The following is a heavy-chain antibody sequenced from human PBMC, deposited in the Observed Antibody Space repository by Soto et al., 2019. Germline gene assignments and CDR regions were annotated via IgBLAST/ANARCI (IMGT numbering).Heavy chain of an antibody. Sequence: EVQVLESGGGLVQPGGSLRLSCAASGFTFSSYAMNWVRQAPGKGLEWVSVISGSGGSTYYADSVKGRFTISRDNSKNTLYLQMISMRAEDTSVYCCARRSSGWYFDYWGQGTLVPVSS. CDR2: ISGSGGST. V-gene: IGHV3-23*01. J-gene: IGHJ4*02. CDR1: GFTFSSYA. D-gene: IGHD6-19*01. CDR3: ARRSSGWYFDY.